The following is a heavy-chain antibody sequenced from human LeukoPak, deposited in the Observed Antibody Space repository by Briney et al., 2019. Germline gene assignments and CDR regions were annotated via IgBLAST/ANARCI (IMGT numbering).Heavy chain of an antibody. Sequence: GGSLRLSCAASGFMFDIYAMTWVRQAPGKGPEWVSGVSASANSTYYADGVKGRFTISRDNTRNTLYLQMNSLSVDDTAVYYCARGPSCSSHSCYVIGALDIWGQGTLVTVSS. CDR2: VSASANST. D-gene: IGHD2-2*01. J-gene: IGHJ3*02. CDR1: GFMFDIYA. V-gene: IGHV3-23*01. CDR3: ARGPSCSSHSCYVIGALDI.